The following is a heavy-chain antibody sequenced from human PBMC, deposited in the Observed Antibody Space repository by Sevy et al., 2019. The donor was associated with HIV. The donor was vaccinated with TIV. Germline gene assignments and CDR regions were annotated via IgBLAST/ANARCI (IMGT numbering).Heavy chain of an antibody. Sequence: SETLSLTCTVSGGSVSSGSYYWSWIRQPPGKGLEWIGYIYYSGSTNYNPSLKSQVPISVDTSKNQFSLKLSSVTAADTAVYYCVGSFVLRFLEWPPYYYYYGMDVWGQGTTVTVSS. V-gene: IGHV4-61*01. CDR3: VGSFVLRFLEWPPYYYYYGMDV. CDR2: IYYSGST. D-gene: IGHD3-3*01. CDR1: GGSVSSGSYY. J-gene: IGHJ6*02.